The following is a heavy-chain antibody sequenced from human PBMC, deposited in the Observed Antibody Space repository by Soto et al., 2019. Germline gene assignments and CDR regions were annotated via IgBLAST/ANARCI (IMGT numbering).Heavy chain of an antibody. CDR3: ARISVASRYMDV. D-gene: IGHD5-12*01. Sequence: SETLSVTCTVSGGSISSSSYYWYWIRQSPGKGLEWIGSFYYSGSTYYSPSLKSRVTISGDTSKKQISLRLSSVTATDTAVYYCARISVASRYMDVWGKGATVTVSS. CDR1: GGSISSSSYY. J-gene: IGHJ6*03. CDR2: FYYSGST. V-gene: IGHV4-39*01.